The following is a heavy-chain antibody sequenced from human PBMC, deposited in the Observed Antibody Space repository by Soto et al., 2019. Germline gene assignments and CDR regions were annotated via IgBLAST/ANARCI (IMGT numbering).Heavy chain of an antibody. Sequence: QVQLQQWGAGLLKPSETLSLTCAVYGGSFSDYSWTWIRQPPGKALEWIGQINHSGSANYNPSLRSRVIISIGTPKNQFSLELTSVTAADTAVYYCARGLFSGDAYSGGWYYFDYWGQGNLVTVSS. CDR3: ARGLFSGDAYSGGWYYFDY. V-gene: IGHV4-34*01. CDR1: GGSFSDYS. J-gene: IGHJ4*02. CDR2: INHSGSA. D-gene: IGHD3-10*01.